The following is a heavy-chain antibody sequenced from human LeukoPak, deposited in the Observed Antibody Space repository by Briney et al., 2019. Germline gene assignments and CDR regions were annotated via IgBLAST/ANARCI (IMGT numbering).Heavy chain of an antibody. Sequence: GGSLRLSCVASGITFSSYSMNWVRQAPGKGLEWVSYISSFSGTINYADSVKGRFTISRDNAKNSLYLQMNSLRAEDTAVYYCAKDKGDYYDILTGFVYWGQGTLVTVSS. CDR2: ISSFSGTI. CDR3: AKDKGDYYDILTGFVY. J-gene: IGHJ4*02. V-gene: IGHV3-48*01. D-gene: IGHD3-9*01. CDR1: GITFSSYS.